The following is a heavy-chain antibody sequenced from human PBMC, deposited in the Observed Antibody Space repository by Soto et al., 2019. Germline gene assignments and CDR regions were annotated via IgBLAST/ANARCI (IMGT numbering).Heavy chain of an antibody. D-gene: IGHD2-21*01. CDR1: GGSISSGGYS. CDR2: IYHSGST. CDR3: ARSLCCGGFCDRHLNNWYQP. Sequence: SETLSLSCAVSGGSISSGGYSWSWIRQPPGKGLEWIGYIYHSGSTYYNPSLKSRVTISVDRSKNQFSLKLSSVTAADTAVYCCARSLCCGGFCDRHLNNWYQPSNPGPL. J-gene: IGHJ5*02. V-gene: IGHV4-30-2*01.